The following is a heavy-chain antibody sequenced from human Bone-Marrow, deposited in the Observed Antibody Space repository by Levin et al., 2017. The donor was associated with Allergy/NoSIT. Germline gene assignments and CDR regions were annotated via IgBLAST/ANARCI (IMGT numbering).Heavy chain of an antibody. Sequence: GSLRLSCNISGGSITGHYWSWIRQAPGKGLEWIAYISDSGTTSYSPSLESRATISADTSENQFSLRLKSVTAADTAIYYCARDTNAFDIWGLGTAVIVSS. CDR2: ISDSGTT. J-gene: IGHJ3*02. V-gene: IGHV4-59*11. CDR1: GGSITGHY. CDR3: ARDTNAFDI.